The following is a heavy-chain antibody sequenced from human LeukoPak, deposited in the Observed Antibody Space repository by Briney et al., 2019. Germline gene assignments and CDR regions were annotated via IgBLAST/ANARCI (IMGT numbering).Heavy chain of an antibody. Sequence: ASVKVSCKASGGTFSSYDINWVRQATGQGLEWMGWMNPNSGNTGYAQKFQGRVTITRNTSISTAYMELSSLRSEDTAVYYCAREGGIAARHFDYWGQGTLVTVSS. CDR2: MNPNSGNT. D-gene: IGHD6-6*01. CDR3: AREGGIAARHFDY. CDR1: GGTFSSYD. J-gene: IGHJ4*02. V-gene: IGHV1-8*03.